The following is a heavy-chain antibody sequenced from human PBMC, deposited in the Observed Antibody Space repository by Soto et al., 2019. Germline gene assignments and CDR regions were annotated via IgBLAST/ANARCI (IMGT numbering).Heavy chain of an antibody. Sequence: PGGSLRLSCAASGFTFSSYDMHWVRQATGKGLEWVSAIGTAGDTYYPGSVKGRFTISRENAKNSLYLQMNSLRAGDTAVYYCARGTRIAARLRVGYYYYYVDDWGKGTTVTVPS. V-gene: IGHV3-13*01. J-gene: IGHJ6*03. CDR2: IGTAGDT. CDR1: GFTFSSYD. D-gene: IGHD6-6*01. CDR3: ARGTRIAARLRVGYYYYYVDD.